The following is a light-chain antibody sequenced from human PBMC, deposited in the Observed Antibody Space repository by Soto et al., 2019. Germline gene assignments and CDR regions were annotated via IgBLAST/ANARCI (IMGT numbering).Light chain of an antibody. J-gene: IGLJ1*01. Sequence: QSVLTQPASVSGSPGQSITISCTGTSSDVGSYNLVSWYQEHPGKAPKLMIYEVSKRPSWVSNRFSGSKSGNTASLTISGLQAEDEADYYCCSYAGSSTRYVFGTGTKLTVL. CDR1: SSDVGSYNL. CDR2: EVS. CDR3: CSYAGSSTRYV. V-gene: IGLV2-23*02.